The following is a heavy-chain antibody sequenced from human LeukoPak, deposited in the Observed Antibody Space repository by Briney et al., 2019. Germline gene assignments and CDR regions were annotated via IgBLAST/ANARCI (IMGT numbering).Heavy chain of an antibody. CDR1: GFTFRNYA. CDR3: AKGLYDYALDV. V-gene: IGHV3-23*01. CDR2: IGARNGRT. Sequence: GGSLRLSCAASGFTFRNYAMTWVRQAPGKGLDWVALIGARNGRTYYADPVKGRFTISRDNFKNTLYLQMNSLRAEDTAIYYCAKGLYDYALDVWGQGTAVTVSS. J-gene: IGHJ6*02.